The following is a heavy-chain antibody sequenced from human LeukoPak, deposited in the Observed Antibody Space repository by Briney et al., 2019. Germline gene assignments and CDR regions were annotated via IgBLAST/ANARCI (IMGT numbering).Heavy chain of an antibody. CDR1: GVSISSYD. D-gene: IGHD6-19*01. CDR3: ARDPGSGWYYFDY. Sequence: SETLCLTCAASGVSISSYDWSWIRQPPGKGLEWVGYIYYSGSTNYNPSLKSRVNISVDTSNNQFSLKLSSVTAADTAVYYCARDPGSGWYYFDYWGQGTLVTVPS. CDR2: IYYSGST. V-gene: IGHV4-59*01. J-gene: IGHJ4*02.